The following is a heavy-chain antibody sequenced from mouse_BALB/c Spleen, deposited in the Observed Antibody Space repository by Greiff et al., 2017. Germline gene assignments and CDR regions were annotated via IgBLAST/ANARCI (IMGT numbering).Heavy chain of an antibody. V-gene: IGHV5-9-3*01. CDR2: ISSGGSYT. Sequence: EVKLVESGGGLVKPGGSLKLSCAASGFTFSSYAMSWVRQTPEKRLEWVATISSGGSYTYYPDSVKGRFTISRANAKNTLHLQMSSLRSEDTAMYYCARDRYDAWFAYWGQGTLVTVSA. CDR3: ARDRYDAWFAY. CDR1: GFTFSSYA. J-gene: IGHJ3*01. D-gene: IGHD2-14*01.